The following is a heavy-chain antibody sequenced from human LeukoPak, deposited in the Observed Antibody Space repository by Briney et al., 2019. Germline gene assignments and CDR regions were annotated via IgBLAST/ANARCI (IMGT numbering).Heavy chain of an antibody. D-gene: IGHD4-11*01. CDR3: ARGSNP. V-gene: IGHV4-61*02. Sequence: SQTLSLTCTVSGGSISSGSYYWSWLRQPAGKGLEWIGRIYTSGSTNYNPSLKSRVTISIDTSKNQFSLNLSSVTAADTAVYYCARGSNPWGQGTLVTVSS. CDR2: IYTSGST. J-gene: IGHJ5*02. CDR1: GGSISSGSYY.